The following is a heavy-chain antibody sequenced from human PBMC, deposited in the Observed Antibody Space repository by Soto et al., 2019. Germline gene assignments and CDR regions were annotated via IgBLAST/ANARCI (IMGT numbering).Heavy chain of an antibody. Sequence: GGSLRLSCAASGFTFSDNYMSWFRQAPGKGLEWVSYISSSGSIIYYADSVKGRFTISRDNAKNSLYLQMNSLRAEDTAVYYCARDLGYYESDGYFDYWGQGXLVTVYS. J-gene: IGHJ4*02. CDR2: ISSSGSII. CDR1: GFTFSDNY. V-gene: IGHV3-11*01. CDR3: ARDLGYYESDGYFDY. D-gene: IGHD3-22*01.